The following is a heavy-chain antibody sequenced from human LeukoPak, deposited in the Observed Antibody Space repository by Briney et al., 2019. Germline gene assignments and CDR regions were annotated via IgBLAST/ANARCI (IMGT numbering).Heavy chain of an antibody. CDR1: GGTFSSYA. CDR2: IIPIFGTA. D-gene: IGHD6-19*01. Sequence: SVKVSCKASGGTFSSYAISWVRQAPGQGLEWMGGIIPIFGTANYAQKFQGRVTITADESTSTAYMELSSLRSEDTAVCYCASTPGYSSGWYAPDYWGQGTLVTVSS. J-gene: IGHJ4*02. V-gene: IGHV1-69*01. CDR3: ASTPGYSSGWYAPDY.